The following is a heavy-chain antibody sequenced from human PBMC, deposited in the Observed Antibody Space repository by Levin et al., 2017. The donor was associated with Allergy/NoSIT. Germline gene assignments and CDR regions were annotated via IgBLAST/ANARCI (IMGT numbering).Heavy chain of an antibody. Sequence: VSGPTLVKPTQTLTLTCTFSGFSLSTSGVGVGWFRQSPGKALEWLALIYWDDEKRYSPSLQNRLTITKDTSKRQVVLTMTNMDPVDTAPYYCARRSWAYYGRSGYPLFDPWGQGTLVSVSS. D-gene: IGHD3-22*01. CDR3: ARRSWAYYGRSGYPLFDP. J-gene: IGHJ5*02. CDR1: GFSLSTSGVG. V-gene: IGHV2-5*02. CDR2: IYWDDEK.